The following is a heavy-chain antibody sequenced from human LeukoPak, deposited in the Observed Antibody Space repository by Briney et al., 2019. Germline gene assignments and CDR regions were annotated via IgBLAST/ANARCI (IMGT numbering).Heavy chain of an antibody. D-gene: IGHD2-15*01. CDR1: SGSISSYY. CDR2: IYISGST. CDR3: ARVDLRAAYFDY. J-gene: IGHJ4*02. Sequence: PETLSLTCTVSSGSISSYYWSWIRQPAGKGLEWIGRIYISGSTGYNPSLKSRVTMSVDTSKNQFSLKLSSVTAADTAVYYCARVDLRAAYFDYWGQGTLVTVSS. V-gene: IGHV4-4*07.